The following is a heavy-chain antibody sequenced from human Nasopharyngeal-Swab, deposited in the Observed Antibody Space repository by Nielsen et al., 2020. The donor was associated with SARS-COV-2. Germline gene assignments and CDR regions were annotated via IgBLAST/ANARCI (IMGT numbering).Heavy chain of an antibody. J-gene: IGHJ4*02. V-gene: IGHV3-7*01. Sequence: GESLKISCAASGFNFSSYWMSWVRPASGKGLEWVANIKQDGSEKYHVESVKGRFTLSRDNAKNSLYLQMNSLIAEDTAVYYCARDVYGSGIYLFDYWGQGTLVTVSS. CDR3: ARDVYGSGIYLFDY. CDR2: IKQDGSEK. CDR1: GFNFSSYW. D-gene: IGHD3-10*01.